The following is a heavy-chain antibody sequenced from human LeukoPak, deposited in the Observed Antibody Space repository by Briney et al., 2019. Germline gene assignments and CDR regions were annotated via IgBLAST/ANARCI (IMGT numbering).Heavy chain of an antibody. D-gene: IGHD5-24*01. CDR1: GGSFSGYY. CDR2: INHSGST. CDR3: ARGTSRDGYGKIPGSTAGRVLDY. J-gene: IGHJ4*02. Sequence: PSETLSLTCAVYGGSFSGYYWSWIRQPPGKGLEWIGEINHSGSTNYNPSLKSRVTISVDTSKNQFSLKLSSVTAADTAVYYCARGTSRDGYGKIPGSTAGRVLDYWGQGTLVTVSS. V-gene: IGHV4-34*01.